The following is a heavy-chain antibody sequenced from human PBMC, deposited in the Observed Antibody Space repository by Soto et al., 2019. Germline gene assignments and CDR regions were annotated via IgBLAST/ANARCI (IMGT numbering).Heavy chain of an antibody. J-gene: IGHJ6*02. CDR3: TRKRFGMDV. CDR1: GFTFSNSW. CDR2: IKEDGSEK. V-gene: IGHV3-7*03. Sequence: EVQLVESGGGLCQPGESLRLSCAAAGFTFSNSWMSWVRQAPGKGLEWVANIKEDGSEKDYVDPVKGRFTITRDNAKNSLYLQMNNLRAEDTAVYFCTRKRFGMDVWGQGTTVTVSS.